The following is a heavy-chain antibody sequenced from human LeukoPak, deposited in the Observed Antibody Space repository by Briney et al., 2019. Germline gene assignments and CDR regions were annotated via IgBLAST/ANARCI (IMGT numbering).Heavy chain of an antibody. J-gene: IGHJ4*02. CDR1: GGSFSGDF. D-gene: IGHD2-21*02. CDR2: INHGGST. CDR3: ARDVPCGGDCGPYYFDY. V-gene: IGHV4-34*01. Sequence: SETLSLTCAVYGGSFSGDFWSWIRQSPGKGLEWIGEINHGGSTTYNPSLQSRVTISVDTSKNQFSLKLSSVTAADTAVYYCARDVPCGGDCGPYYFDYWGQGTLVTVSS.